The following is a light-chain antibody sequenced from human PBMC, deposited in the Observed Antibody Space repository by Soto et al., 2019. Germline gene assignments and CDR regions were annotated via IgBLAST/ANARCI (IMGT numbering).Light chain of an antibody. CDR3: QQYGSSPLS. J-gene: IGKJ4*01. CDR1: QSVSSSY. CDR2: GTS. Sequence: EIVLTQSPGTLSLSPGERATLTCRASQSVSSSYLAWYQQKPGQAPRLLISGTSSRATGIPDRFGGSVSGTDFTLTISRLEPEDFAVYYCQQYGSSPLSFGGGTKGEIK. V-gene: IGKV3-20*01.